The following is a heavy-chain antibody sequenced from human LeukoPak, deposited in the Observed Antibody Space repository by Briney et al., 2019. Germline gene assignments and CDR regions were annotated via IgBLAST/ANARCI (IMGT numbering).Heavy chain of an antibody. CDR1: GGSISSYY. D-gene: IGHD2-15*01. J-gene: IGHJ4*02. CDR2: IYYSGNT. CDR3: ARHYCSGDNCYYFDY. Sequence: SETLSLTCTVSGGSISSYYWSWFRQPPGEGLEWIGYIYYSGNTNYNPSLESRVTISVDTSKNQFSLKLSSVTAADTAVYYCARHYCSGDNCYYFDYWGQGALVTVSS. V-gene: IGHV4-59*01.